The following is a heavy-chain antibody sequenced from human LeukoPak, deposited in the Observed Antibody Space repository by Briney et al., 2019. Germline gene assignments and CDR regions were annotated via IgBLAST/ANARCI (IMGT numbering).Heavy chain of an antibody. V-gene: IGHV4-34*01. D-gene: IGHD3-3*01. J-gene: IGHJ4*02. CDR2: INHSGST. Sequence: SETLSLTCAVYGGSFSGYYWSWIRQPPGKGLEWIGEINHSGSTNYHPSLKSRVTISVDTSKNQFSRKPCAVTAGDTAVYYGARGRYGFWSGYAFDYWGQGTLVTVSS. CDR1: GGSFSGYY. CDR3: ARGRYGFWSGYAFDY.